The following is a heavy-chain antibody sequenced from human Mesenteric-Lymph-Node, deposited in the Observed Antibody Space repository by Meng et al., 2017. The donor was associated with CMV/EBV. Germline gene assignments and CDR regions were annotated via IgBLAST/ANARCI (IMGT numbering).Heavy chain of an antibody. V-gene: IGHV3-74*01. Sequence: GESLKISCAASGFTFSSYWMHWVRQAPGKGLVWVSRINSDGSSTSYADSVKGRFTISRDNAKNTLYLQMNSLRAEDTAVYYCAKGPPEGVWGSYRIPYYFDYWGQGTLVTVSS. J-gene: IGHJ4*02. D-gene: IGHD3-16*02. CDR2: INSDGSST. CDR3: AKGPPEGVWGSYRIPYYFDY. CDR1: GFTFSSYW.